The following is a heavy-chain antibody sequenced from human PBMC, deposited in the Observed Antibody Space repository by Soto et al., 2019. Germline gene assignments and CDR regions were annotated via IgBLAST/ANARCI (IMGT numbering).Heavy chain of an antibody. J-gene: IGHJ5*02. Sequence: SETLSLTCAVYGGSFSGYYWSWIRQPPGKGLEWIGEINHSGSTNYNPSLKSRVTISVDTSKNQFSLKLSSVTAADTAVYYCARAGRFGELLSWFEPWGQGTLVTVSS. CDR1: GGSFSGYY. D-gene: IGHD3-10*01. V-gene: IGHV4-34*01. CDR3: ARAGRFGELLSWFEP. CDR2: INHSGST.